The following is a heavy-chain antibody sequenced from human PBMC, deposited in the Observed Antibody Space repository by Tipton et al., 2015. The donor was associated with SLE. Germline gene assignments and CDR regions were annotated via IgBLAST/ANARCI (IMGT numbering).Heavy chain of an antibody. CDR2: IYYTGST. Sequence: TLSLTCTVSGASISSYYWSWIRQPPGKGLEWIGYIYYTGSTKYNPSLKNRVTISVDTSKNQLSLKLNSVTAADTAVYYCARDRNYYGSGFDIWGQGTMVTVSS. D-gene: IGHD3-10*01. J-gene: IGHJ3*02. V-gene: IGHV4-59*01. CDR3: ARDRNYYGSGFDI. CDR1: GASISSYY.